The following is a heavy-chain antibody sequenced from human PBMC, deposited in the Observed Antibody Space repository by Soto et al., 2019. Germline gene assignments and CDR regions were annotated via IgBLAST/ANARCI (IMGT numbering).Heavy chain of an antibody. CDR3: AKSQIGTFFDY. Sequence: QVQLVESGGGVVQPGRSLRLSCAASGFTFSSYGMHWVRQAPGKGLEWVAVISYDGSNKYYVYSVKGRFTISRDNPQNTLDLKINSLRPDDTAVYYCAKSQIGTFFDYCGPRTLVTVSS. J-gene: IGHJ4*02. CDR2: ISYDGSNK. CDR1: GFTFSSYG. V-gene: IGHV3-30*18.